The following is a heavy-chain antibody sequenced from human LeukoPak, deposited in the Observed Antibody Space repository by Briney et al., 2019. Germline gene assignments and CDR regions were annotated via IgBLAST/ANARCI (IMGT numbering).Heavy chain of an antibody. CDR2: IGHDGTKI. CDR3: AKDERIPNDSGDPWVFDY. J-gene: IGHJ4*02. V-gene: IGHV3-30*02. D-gene: IGHD4-17*01. Sequence: GGSLRLSCAASGFTFSTYGMHWVRQAPGKGLEWVAFIGHDGTKIYYADSVQGRFTISRDNSKNTLYMQMNSLRAEDTAVYYCAKDERIPNDSGDPWVFDYWGQGTLVTVSS. CDR1: GFTFSTYG.